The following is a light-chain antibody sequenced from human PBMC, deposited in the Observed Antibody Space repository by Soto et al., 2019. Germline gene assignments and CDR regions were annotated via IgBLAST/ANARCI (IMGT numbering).Light chain of an antibody. J-gene: IGKJ1*01. CDR3: QQYGGSPPWT. V-gene: IGKV3-20*01. CDR1: HSVANNY. CDR2: AAS. Sequence: IVSARSPATLSVSPGERATISCRASHSVANNYLAWYQQKHGHAPRLIIFAASSRATGVPHRFSASGSGTNFTLTISRLEPEDFAVYFCQQYGGSPPWTFGQGTKVDIK.